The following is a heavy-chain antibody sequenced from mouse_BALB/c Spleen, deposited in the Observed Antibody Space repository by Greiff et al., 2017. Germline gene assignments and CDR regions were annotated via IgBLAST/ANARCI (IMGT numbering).Heavy chain of an antibody. V-gene: IGHV5-6-2*01. CDR3: ARQGYYGNAMDY. CDR1: GFTFSSYY. J-gene: IGHJ4*01. CDR2: INSNGGST. Sequence: EVKLQESGGGLVKLGGSLKLSCAASGFTFSSYYMSWVRQTPEKRLELVAAINSNGGSTYYPDTVKGRFTISRDNAKNTLYLQMSSLKSEDTALYYCARQGYYGNAMDYWGQGTSVTVSS. D-gene: IGHD1-1*01.